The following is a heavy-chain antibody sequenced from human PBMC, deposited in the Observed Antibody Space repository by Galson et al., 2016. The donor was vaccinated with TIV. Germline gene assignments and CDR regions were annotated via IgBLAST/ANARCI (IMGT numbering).Heavy chain of an antibody. CDR3: AKDQGQVGNYSGHAFDI. D-gene: IGHD1-7*01. J-gene: IGHJ3*02. Sequence: SLRLSCAASGLSFSGHGMHWVRKAPGKGLEWVAFIENDGSNKYYPDSMKGRFTVSRDNSKNTLYLHMNSLRPEDTAIYYCAKDQGQVGNYSGHAFDIWGQGTMVTVSS. CDR2: IENDGSNK. V-gene: IGHV3-30*02. CDR1: GLSFSGHG.